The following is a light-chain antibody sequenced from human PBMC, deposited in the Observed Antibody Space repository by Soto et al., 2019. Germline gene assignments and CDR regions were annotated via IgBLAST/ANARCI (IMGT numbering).Light chain of an antibody. Sequence: EIVLTQSPGTLSLSPGERATLSCRASQSLTTDLAWYQQKPGQPPRLLIYGASTRATGIPARFSGSGSGTEFTLTISSLQSEDFAVYYCQQYNNWPRTFGQGTKVDIK. CDR1: QSLTTD. CDR3: QQYNNWPRT. CDR2: GAS. J-gene: IGKJ1*01. V-gene: IGKV3-15*01.